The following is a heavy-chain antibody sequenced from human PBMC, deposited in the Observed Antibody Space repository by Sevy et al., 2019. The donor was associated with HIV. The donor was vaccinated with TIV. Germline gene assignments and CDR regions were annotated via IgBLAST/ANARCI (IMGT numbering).Heavy chain of an antibody. D-gene: IGHD5-12*01. CDR3: AFDVGRDGYHTGFDY. V-gene: IGHV3-23*01. CDR2: ISGSGGST. Sequence: GGSLRLSCAASGFTFSSYALSWVRQAPGKGLEWVSAISGSGGSTYYADSVKGRLTITRDNSKNTLYLQMNSLTAEDTAVYHCAFDVGRDGYHTGFDYWGQGTQVTVSS. J-gene: IGHJ4*02. CDR1: GFTFSSYA.